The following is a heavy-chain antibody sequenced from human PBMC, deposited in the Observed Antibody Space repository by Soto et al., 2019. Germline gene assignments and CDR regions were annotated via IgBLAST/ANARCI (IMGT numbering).Heavy chain of an antibody. V-gene: IGHV4-30-2*05. Sequence: SETLSLTCAVSGGSISSGGYSWSWIRQPPGKGLEWIGYIYHSGSTYYNPSLKSRVTISVDTSKNQFSLKLSSVTAADTAVYYCARDGLGEYYYGMDVWGQGTTVTVSS. D-gene: IGHD3-22*01. CDR3: ARDGLGEYYYGMDV. J-gene: IGHJ6*02. CDR1: GGSISSGGYS. CDR2: IYHSGST.